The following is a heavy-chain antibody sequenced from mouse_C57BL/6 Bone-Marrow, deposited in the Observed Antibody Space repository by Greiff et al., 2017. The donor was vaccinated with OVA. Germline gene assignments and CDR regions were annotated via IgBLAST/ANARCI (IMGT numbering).Heavy chain of an antibody. D-gene: IGHD2-4*01. CDR2: IYPGNSDT. CDR3: TRWDYDYDRAGYYFDY. V-gene: IGHV1-5*01. Sequence: VQLKQSGTVLARPGASVKMSCKTSGYTFTSYWMHWVKQRPGQGLEWIGAIYPGNSDTSYNQKFKGKAKLTAVTSASTAYMELSSLTNEDSAVYYCTRWDYDYDRAGYYFDYWGQGTTLTVSS. J-gene: IGHJ2*01. CDR1: GYTFTSYW.